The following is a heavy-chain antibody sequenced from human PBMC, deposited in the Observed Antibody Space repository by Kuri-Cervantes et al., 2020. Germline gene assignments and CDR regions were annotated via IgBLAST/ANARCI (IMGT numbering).Heavy chain of an antibody. CDR3: ARVFYGSGRLNDAFDI. D-gene: IGHD3-10*01. J-gene: IGHJ3*02. Sequence: GESLKISCAASGFTFSTYAMQWVRQAPGKGLEYVSAVSSNGGSTYYADSVKGRFSISRDNSKNTLYLQMGRLRAEDMAVYYCARVFYGSGRLNDAFDIWGQGTMVTVSS. CDR2: VSSNGGST. V-gene: IGHV3-64*02. CDR1: GFTFSTYA.